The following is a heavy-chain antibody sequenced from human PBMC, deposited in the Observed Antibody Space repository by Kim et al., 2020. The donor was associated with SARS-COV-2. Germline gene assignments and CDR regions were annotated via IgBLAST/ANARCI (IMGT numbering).Heavy chain of an antibody. Sequence: GGSLRLSCAASGFTFSSYWMTWVRQAPGKGLEWVANIKQDGNQKYYVDSVKGRFTISRDNAKNSLYLQMNRLRAEDTAVYYCARDGDLYSSGKDAFDIWG. CDR2: IKQDGNQK. V-gene: IGHV3-7*01. CDR1: GFTFSSYW. D-gene: IGHD6-19*01. CDR3: ARDGDLYSSGKDAFDI. J-gene: IGHJ3*02.